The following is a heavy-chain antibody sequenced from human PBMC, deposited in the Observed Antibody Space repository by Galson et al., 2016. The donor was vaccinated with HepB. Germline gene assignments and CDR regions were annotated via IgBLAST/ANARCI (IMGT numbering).Heavy chain of an antibody. D-gene: IGHD4-17*01. Sequence: SGAEVKKPGESLKISCKVSGYSFTNYWIGWVRQMPGRGLEWMGIIYPGDSDTRYSPSFQGQVTISADKSINIAYLQWSSLKASDTAVYYCARHVTGIDHGDYGLDYWGQGTRVTVSS. CDR3: ARHVTGIDHGDYGLDY. CDR2: IYPGDSDT. J-gene: IGHJ4*02. CDR1: GYSFTNYW. V-gene: IGHV5-51*01.